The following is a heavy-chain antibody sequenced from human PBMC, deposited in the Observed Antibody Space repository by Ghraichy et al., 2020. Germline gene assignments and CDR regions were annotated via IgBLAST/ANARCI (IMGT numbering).Heavy chain of an antibody. CDR3: ARTLYFGVVVVAAKGYYYMDV. J-gene: IGHJ6*03. Sequence: SQTLSLTCAVYGGSFSGYYWSWIRQPPGKGLEWIGEINHSGSTNYNPSLKSRVTISVDTSKNQFSLKLSSVTAADTAVYYCARTLYFGVVVVAAKGYYYMDVWGKGTTVTVSS. CDR2: INHSGST. V-gene: IGHV4-34*01. D-gene: IGHD2-15*01. CDR1: GGSFSGYY.